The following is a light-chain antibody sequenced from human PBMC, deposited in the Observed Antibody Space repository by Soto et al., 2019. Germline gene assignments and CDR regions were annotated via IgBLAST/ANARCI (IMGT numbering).Light chain of an antibody. CDR1: QSISNS. Sequence: DIQMTQSPSTLSASVGDRVTFTCRARQSISNSLAWYQQKPGKAPNLLIYKASNLASGLPSRFSVSGSGTEFTLTVSSLQPEDFGTYYFQHYNFPYTFGPGTKLELK. CDR2: KAS. V-gene: IGKV1-5*03. J-gene: IGKJ2*01. CDR3: QHYNFPYT.